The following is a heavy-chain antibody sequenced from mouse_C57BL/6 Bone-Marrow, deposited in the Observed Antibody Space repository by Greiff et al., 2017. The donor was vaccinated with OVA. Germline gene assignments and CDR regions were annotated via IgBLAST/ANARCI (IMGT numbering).Heavy chain of an antibody. J-gene: IGHJ4*01. V-gene: IGHV5-16*01. D-gene: IGHD1-2*01. Sequence: EVMLVESEGGLVQPGSSMKLSCTASGFTFSDYYMAWVRQVPEKGLEWVANINYDGSSTYYLDSLKSRFIISRDNAKNILYLQMSSLKSEDTATYYCARDGGYGFYAMDYWGQGTSVTVSS. CDR1: GFTFSDYY. CDR3: ARDGGYGFYAMDY. CDR2: INYDGSST.